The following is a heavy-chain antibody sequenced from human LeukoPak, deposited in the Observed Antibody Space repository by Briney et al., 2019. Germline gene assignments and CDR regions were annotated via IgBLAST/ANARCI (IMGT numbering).Heavy chain of an antibody. CDR1: GGTFSSYA. CDR3: ARDSAGYYYYYMDV. J-gene: IGHJ6*03. Sequence: ASVKVSCKASGGTFSSYAISWVRQAPGQGLEWMGGIIPIFGTANYAQKFQGRVTITADKSTSTAYMELSSPRSEDTAVYYCARDSAGYYYYYMDVWGKGTTVTVSS. V-gene: IGHV1-69*06. CDR2: IIPIFGTA.